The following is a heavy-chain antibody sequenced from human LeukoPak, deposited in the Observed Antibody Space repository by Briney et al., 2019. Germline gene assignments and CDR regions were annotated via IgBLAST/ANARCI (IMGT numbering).Heavy chain of an antibody. Sequence: SETLSLTCAVYGGSFSGYYWSWIRQPPGKGLEWIGEINHSGSTNYNPSLKSRDTTSVATSKAQFSLKLSSVTAADTAVYYCARVYCSGGSCYSDYWGQGTLVTVSS. J-gene: IGHJ4*02. CDR1: GGSFSGYY. V-gene: IGHV4-34*01. CDR3: ARVYCSGGSCYSDY. CDR2: INHSGST. D-gene: IGHD2-15*01.